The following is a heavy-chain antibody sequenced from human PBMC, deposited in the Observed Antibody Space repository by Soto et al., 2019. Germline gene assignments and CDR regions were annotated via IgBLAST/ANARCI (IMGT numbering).Heavy chain of an antibody. J-gene: IGHJ4*02. CDR2: IYSGGST. CDR1: GFTVSSNY. CDR3: ARGPNYYDSSGYPRGVYYFDY. D-gene: IGHD3-22*01. V-gene: IGHV3-53*01. Sequence: VRSLRLSCAASGFTVSSNYMSWVRQAPGKGLEWVSVIYSGGSTYYADSVKGRFTISRDNSKNTLYLQMNSLRAEDTAVYYCARGPNYYDSSGYPRGVYYFDYCGQRTLVTVSS.